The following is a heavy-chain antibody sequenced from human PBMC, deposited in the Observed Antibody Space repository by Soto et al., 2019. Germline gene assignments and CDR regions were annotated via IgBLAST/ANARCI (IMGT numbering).Heavy chain of an antibody. CDR1: GGSISNHY. CDR2: IYYNGNT. J-gene: IGHJ4*02. V-gene: IGHV4-59*11. CDR3: TRANWYSEY. D-gene: IGHD7-27*01. Sequence: QVQLQESGPGLVKPSETLSLTCSVSGGSISNHYWSWIRQPPGKGLEWIGYIYYNGNTNYNPSLKSRVNMSVDTSSNQISLKLTTVTAADTAVYYCTRANWYSEYWGQGTLVTVSS.